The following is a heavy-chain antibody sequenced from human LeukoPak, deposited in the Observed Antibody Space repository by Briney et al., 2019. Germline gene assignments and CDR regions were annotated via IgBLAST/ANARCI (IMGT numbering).Heavy chain of an antibody. CDR3: ASGAQSDY. D-gene: IGHD1-26*01. CDR1: GFTFSTYE. J-gene: IGHJ4*02. CDR2: ISSSGGTI. V-gene: IGHV3-48*03. Sequence: GGSLRPSCAASGFTFSTYEMNWVRQAPGKGLEWVSYISSSGGTIYYADSVKGRFTISRDNAKNSLYLQMNSLRVEDTALYYCASGAQSDYWGQGTLVTVSS.